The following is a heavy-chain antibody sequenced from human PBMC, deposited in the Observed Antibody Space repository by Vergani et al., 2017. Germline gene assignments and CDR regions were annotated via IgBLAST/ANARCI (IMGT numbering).Heavy chain of an antibody. Sequence: QVQLQESGPGLVKPSETLSLTCTVSGGSISSYYWSWIRQPPGKGLEWIGYIYYSGSTNYNPSLKSRVTISVDTSKNQFSLKLSSVTAADTAVYYCARLLGYCSGGSCYSVGYFDYWGQGTLVTVSS. D-gene: IGHD2-15*01. CDR2: IYYSGST. V-gene: IGHV4-59*01. CDR1: GGSISSYY. J-gene: IGHJ4*02. CDR3: ARLLGYCSGGSCYSVGYFDY.